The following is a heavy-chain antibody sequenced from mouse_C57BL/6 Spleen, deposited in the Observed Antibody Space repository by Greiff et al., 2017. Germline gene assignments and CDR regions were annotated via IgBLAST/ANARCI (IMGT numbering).Heavy chain of an antibody. CDR3: ARSEITTVPFDY. Sequence: QVQLQQPGAELVKPGASVKLSCKASGYTFPSYWMQWVKQRPGQGLEWIGEIAPSDSYTNYNQKFKGKATLTVDTSSSTAYMQLSSLTSEDSAVYYCARSEITTVPFDYWGQGTTLTVSS. CDR1: GYTFPSYW. D-gene: IGHD1-1*01. CDR2: IAPSDSYT. J-gene: IGHJ2*01. V-gene: IGHV1-50*01.